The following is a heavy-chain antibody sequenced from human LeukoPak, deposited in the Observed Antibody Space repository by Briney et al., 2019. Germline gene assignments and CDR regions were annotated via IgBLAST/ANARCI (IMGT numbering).Heavy chain of an antibody. D-gene: IGHD2-15*01. Sequence: SETLSLTCTVSGGSISSYYWSWIRQPPGKGLEWIGYIYYSGSTNYNPSLKSRVTISVDTSKNQFSLKLSSVTAADTAVYYCAREATYCSGGSCYGNFDYWGQGTLVTVSS. CDR2: IYYSGST. V-gene: IGHV4-59*01. J-gene: IGHJ4*02. CDR1: GGSISSYY. CDR3: AREATYCSGGSCYGNFDY.